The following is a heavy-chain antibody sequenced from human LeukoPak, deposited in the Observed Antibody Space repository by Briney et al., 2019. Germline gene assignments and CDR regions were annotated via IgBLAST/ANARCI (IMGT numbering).Heavy chain of an antibody. CDR2: IYWDEDK. D-gene: IGHD3-9*01. CDR1: GFSFSTSGVG. CDR3: ARSPYYDILTGSRGTFDY. Sequence: SGPTLVNPTQTLTLTCTFSGFSFSTSGVGVGWVRQPPGKALERLPVIYWDEDKRYRPSLKSRLTITKDTSKNQVVLTMTNMDHVDTATYYCARSPYYDILTGSRGTFDYWGRGILVTVSS. J-gene: IGHJ4*02. V-gene: IGHV2-5*02.